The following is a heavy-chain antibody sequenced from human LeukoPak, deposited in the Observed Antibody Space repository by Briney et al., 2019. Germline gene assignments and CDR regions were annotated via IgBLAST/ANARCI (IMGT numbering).Heavy chain of an antibody. Sequence: GGSLRLSCAASGFTFRIYSMNWVRQAPEKELEWVSYITSNSGTIYYADSVKGRFTISRDNAENSLYLQMNSLRAEDTAVYYCARSVGHIDYWGQGTLVTVSS. CDR2: ITSNSGTI. D-gene: IGHD1-26*01. V-gene: IGHV3-48*01. CDR3: ARSVGHIDY. J-gene: IGHJ4*02. CDR1: GFTFRIYS.